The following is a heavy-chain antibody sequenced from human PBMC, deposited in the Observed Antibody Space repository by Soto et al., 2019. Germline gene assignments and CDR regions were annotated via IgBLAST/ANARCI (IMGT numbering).Heavy chain of an antibody. CDR1: GYSIRSGYF. CDR2: MYHSGIT. J-gene: IGHJ4*02. V-gene: IGHV4-38-2*02. Sequence: SETLSLTCAVSGYSIRSGYFWGWIRQPPGKGLEWIGSMYHSGITYYNLSLKSRVTISVDTSKNQFSLKLSSVTAADTAVYYCAREGPYDGNRYYYFWGQGTLVTVSS. D-gene: IGHD3-22*01. CDR3: AREGPYDGNRYYYF.